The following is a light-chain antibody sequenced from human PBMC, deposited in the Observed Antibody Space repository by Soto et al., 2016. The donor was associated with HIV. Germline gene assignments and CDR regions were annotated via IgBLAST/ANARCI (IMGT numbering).Light chain of an antibody. J-gene: IGLJ2*01. CDR3: NSRDSSGNHLEV. V-gene: IGLV3-19*01. CDR2: GKN. Sequence: SSELTQDPAVSVALGQTVRITCQGDSLRSYYASWYQQKPGQAPVLVIYGKNNRPSGIPDRFSGSSSGNTASLTITGAQAEDEADYYCNSRDSSGNHLEVFGGGTQADRP. CDR1: SLRSYY.